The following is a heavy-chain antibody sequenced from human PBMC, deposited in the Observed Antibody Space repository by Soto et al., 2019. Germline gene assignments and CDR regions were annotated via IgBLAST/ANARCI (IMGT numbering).Heavy chain of an antibody. CDR1: GFTFSSYG. D-gene: IGHD6-19*01. Sequence: GGSLRLSCAASGFTFSSYGMHWVRQAPGKGLEWVAVISYDGSNKYYADSVKGRFTISRDNSKNTLYLQMNSLRAEDTAVYYCAKEASWQWSDAFDIWGQGTMLTVSS. CDR3: AKEASWQWSDAFDI. CDR2: ISYDGSNK. J-gene: IGHJ3*02. V-gene: IGHV3-30*18.